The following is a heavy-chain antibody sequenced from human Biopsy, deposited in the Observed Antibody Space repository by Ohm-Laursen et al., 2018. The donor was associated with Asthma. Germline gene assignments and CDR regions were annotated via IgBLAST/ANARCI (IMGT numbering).Heavy chain of an antibody. J-gene: IGHJ4*02. D-gene: IGHD3-22*01. Sequence: PSETLSLTCTVSYGSITSGGYYWTWIRQHPGKGLEWIGFIYYSGSTYYNPSLKSRVNISIDTSKNQFSLKLSSVTAADTAVYYCARAQDYYDSRGYYRSFDYWGQGTLVTVSS. CDR2: IYYSGST. CDR3: ARAQDYYDSRGYYRSFDY. CDR1: YGSITSGGYY. V-gene: IGHV4-31*03.